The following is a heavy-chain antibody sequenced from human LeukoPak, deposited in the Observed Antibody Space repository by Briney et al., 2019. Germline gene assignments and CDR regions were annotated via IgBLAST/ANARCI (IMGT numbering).Heavy chain of an antibody. V-gene: IGHV3-33*06. CDR1: GFTFSSYG. D-gene: IGHD1-26*01. CDR2: IWYDGSNK. J-gene: IGHJ1*01. CDR3: AKAGKIVGALQH. Sequence: PGGSLRLSCAASGFTFSSYGMHWVRQAPGKGLEWVAVIWYDGSNKYYADSVKGRFTISRDNSKNTLYLQMNSLRAEDTAVYYCAKAGKIVGALQHWGQGTLVTVSS.